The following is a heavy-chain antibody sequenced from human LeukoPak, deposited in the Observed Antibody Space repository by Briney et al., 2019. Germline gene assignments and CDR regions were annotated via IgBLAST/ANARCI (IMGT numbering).Heavy chain of an antibody. D-gene: IGHD2-15*01. CDR1: GFTFSNYA. V-gene: IGHV3-30-3*01. CDR2: MSFDGTNK. CDR3: AKARRGVVVAAIIDY. J-gene: IGHJ4*02. Sequence: GGSLRLSCAASGFTFSNYAMHWVRQAPGKGLDWVALMSFDGTNKYYADSVKGRFTISRDNAKNSLYLQMNSLRAEDTALYYCAKARRGVVVAAIIDYWGQGTLVTVSS.